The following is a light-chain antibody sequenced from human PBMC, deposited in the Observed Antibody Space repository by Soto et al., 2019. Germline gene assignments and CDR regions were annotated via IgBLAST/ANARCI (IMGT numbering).Light chain of an antibody. Sequence: DIQMTQSPSTLSASIGGRVTITCRASESVKSWLAWYQQKAGKAPKFLIYKASTLESGVPSRFSGSGSGTEFTLTISSLQPDDFATYYCQQYNTYPWTFGQGTKVDIK. CDR3: QQYNTYPWT. CDR1: ESVKSW. CDR2: KAS. V-gene: IGKV1-5*03. J-gene: IGKJ1*01.